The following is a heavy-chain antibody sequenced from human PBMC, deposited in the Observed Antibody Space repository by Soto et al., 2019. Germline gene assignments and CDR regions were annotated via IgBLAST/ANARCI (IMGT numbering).Heavy chain of an antibody. CDR1: GYSFTTYG. CDR2: IRAYNVNT. Sequence: QVQLVQSGGEVKKPGASVNVSCKTSGYSFTTYGISWVRQAPGQGLEWMGWIRAYNVNTNYAQKLQGRVTMTTATSTSTAYMELRGLRADDTAVYYCAIKGPAPHYYSGMDVWGQGSTVTVSS. CDR3: AIKGPAPHYYSGMDV. J-gene: IGHJ6*02. V-gene: IGHV1-18*01.